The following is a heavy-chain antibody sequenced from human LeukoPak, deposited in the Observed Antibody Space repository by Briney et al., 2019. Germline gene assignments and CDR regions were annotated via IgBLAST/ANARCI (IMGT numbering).Heavy chain of an antibody. CDR3: AGGPQYTGSYPY. J-gene: IGHJ4*02. Sequence: PGGSLRLSCAGSGFTYGDYEMAWVRQAPGTGLEWIAYISSEGSNEGTVINYAESVKGRFTISRDDAKRSVYLQMKRLSAEDTAVYFCAGGPQYTGSYPYWGQGTLVTVSS. D-gene: IGHD2-8*02. CDR1: GFTYGDYE. CDR2: ISSEGSNEGTVI. V-gene: IGHV3-48*03.